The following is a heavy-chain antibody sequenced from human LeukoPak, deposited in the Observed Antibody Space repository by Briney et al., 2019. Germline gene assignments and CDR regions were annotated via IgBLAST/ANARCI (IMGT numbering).Heavy chain of an antibody. J-gene: IGHJ4*02. V-gene: IGHV3-21*01. Sequence: NAGGSLRLSCAASGFTFSSYSMNWVRRAPGKGLEWVSSISSSSSYIYYADSVKGRFTISRDNAKNSLYLQMNSLRAEDTAVYYCAIHAGGAAAGTEPFDYWGQGTLVTVSS. CDR2: ISSSSSYI. CDR3: AIHAGGAAAGTEPFDY. D-gene: IGHD6-13*01. CDR1: GFTFSSYS.